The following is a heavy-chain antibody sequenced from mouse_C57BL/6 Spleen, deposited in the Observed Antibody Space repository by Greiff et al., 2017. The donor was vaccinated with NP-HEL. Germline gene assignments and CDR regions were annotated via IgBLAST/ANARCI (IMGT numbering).Heavy chain of an antibody. CDR3: ARGIYYDYDRGAMDY. Sequence: VQLKESGPELVKPGASVKMSCKASGYTFTDYNMHWVKQSHGKSLEWIGYINPNNGGTSYNQKFKGKATLTVNKSSSTAYMELRSLTSEDSAVYYCARGIYYDYDRGAMDYWGQGTSVTVSS. CDR1: GYTFTDYN. V-gene: IGHV1-22*01. D-gene: IGHD2-4*01. CDR2: INPNNGGT. J-gene: IGHJ4*01.